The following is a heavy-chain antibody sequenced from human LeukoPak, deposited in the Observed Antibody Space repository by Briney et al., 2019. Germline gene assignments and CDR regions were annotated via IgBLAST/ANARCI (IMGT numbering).Heavy chain of an antibody. CDR1: GGSISNYY. CDR2: IFSSGRN. J-gene: IGHJ4*02. V-gene: IGHV4-4*07. Sequence: SETLSLTCSVSGGSISNYYWSWIRQPAGKGPEWMGRIFSSGRNNYNPSLKSRLMVSVDPSENQISMRLSSVTAADTAVYYCAREGGDYDASGYTPSPYYFDLWGQGTLVTVSS. D-gene: IGHD3-22*01. CDR3: AREGGDYDASGYTPSPYYFDL.